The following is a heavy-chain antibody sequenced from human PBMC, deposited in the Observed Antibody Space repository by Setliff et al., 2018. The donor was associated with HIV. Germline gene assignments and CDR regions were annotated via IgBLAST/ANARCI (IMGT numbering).Heavy chain of an antibody. CDR3: ARQFEISGVVIGTWFDP. CDR2: IYHSGST. CDR1: GYSISSGYY. D-gene: IGHD3-3*01. Sequence: SETLSLTCAVSGYSISSGYYWGWIRQPPGKGLEWIGTIYHSGSTYYNPSLKSRVTISVDTSKNQFSLKLSSVTAADTAVYYCARQFEISGVVIGTWFDPWGQGSLVTVSS. J-gene: IGHJ5*02. V-gene: IGHV4-38-2*01.